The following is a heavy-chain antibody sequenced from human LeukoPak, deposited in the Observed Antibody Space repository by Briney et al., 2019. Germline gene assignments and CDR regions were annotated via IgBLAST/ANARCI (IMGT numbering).Heavy chain of an antibody. J-gene: IGHJ6*03. V-gene: IGHV5-51*01. CDR3: ARRVRVNYYYYYMDV. CDR1: GYSFTSYW. Sequence: KSGESLKISSKGSGYSFTSYWIGWVRQMPGKGMEWMGIIYPGDSDTRYSPSFQGQVTISADKSISTAYLQWSSLKASDTAMYYCARRVRVNYYYYYMDVWGKGTTVTVSS. D-gene: IGHD2-21*01. CDR2: IYPGDSDT.